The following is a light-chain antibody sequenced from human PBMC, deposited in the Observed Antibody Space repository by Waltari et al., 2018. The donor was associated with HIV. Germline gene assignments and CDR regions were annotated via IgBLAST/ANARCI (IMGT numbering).Light chain of an antibody. CDR1: SSNIGAGYD. CDR2: DNT. CDR3: QSYDSSLSGYV. J-gene: IGLJ1*01. Sequence: QSVLTQPPSVSGAPGQRVTISCTGSSSNIGAGYDVHWYQPLPGTAPKLLIYDNTNRPSGVPDRISGSKSGTSASLAITGLQAEDEADYYCQSYDSSLSGYVFGTGTKVTVL. V-gene: IGLV1-40*01.